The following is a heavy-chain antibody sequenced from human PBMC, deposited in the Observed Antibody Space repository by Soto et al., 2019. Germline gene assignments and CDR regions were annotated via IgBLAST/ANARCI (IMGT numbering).Heavy chain of an antibody. Sequence: ESGPTLVNPTQTLTLTCTFSGFSLSTSGVGVGWIRQPPGKALEWLGIIFWDDDKRYRPSLKRRVSITKDTSKNQLVLTMTNMDPVDTATYYCAPLPWKEMWPRAPVVNWGQGTPVTVSS. V-gene: IGHV2-5*02. CDR3: APLPWKEMWPRAPVVN. D-gene: IGHD1-1*01. CDR2: IFWDDDK. J-gene: IGHJ4*02. CDR1: GFSLSTSGVG.